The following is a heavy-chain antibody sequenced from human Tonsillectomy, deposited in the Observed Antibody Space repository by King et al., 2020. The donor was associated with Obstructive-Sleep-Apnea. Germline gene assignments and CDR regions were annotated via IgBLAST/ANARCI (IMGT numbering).Heavy chain of an antibody. CDR1: GFTFGDYA. D-gene: IGHD3-16*01. CDR2: SSWNGGSI. V-gene: IGHV3-9*01. J-gene: IGHJ4*02. Sequence: VQLVESGGGLVQPGRSLRLSCAASGFTFGDYAMHWVRQAPGKGLEWVSGSSWNGGSIVYADSVKGRFTISRDNAKNSLYLQMNSLRAEDTALYFCAKDGELWALYYFDYWGQGTLVTVSS. CDR3: AKDGELWALYYFDY.